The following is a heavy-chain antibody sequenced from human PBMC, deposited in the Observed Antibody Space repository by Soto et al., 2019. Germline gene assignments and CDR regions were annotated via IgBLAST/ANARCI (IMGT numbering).Heavy chain of an antibody. J-gene: IGHJ4*02. CDR3: ARWDYGVYARFDY. V-gene: IGHV1-8*01. CDR2: MNPNSGNT. CDR1: GYTFTSHD. Sequence: QVQLVQSGTEVKKPGASVKVSCKASGYTFTSHDINWVRQATGQGLEWMGWMNPNSGNTGYAQKFQGRVTMTRNTSISTAYMELSSLRSEGTAVYYCARWDYGVYARFDYWGQGTLVTVSS. D-gene: IGHD4-17*01.